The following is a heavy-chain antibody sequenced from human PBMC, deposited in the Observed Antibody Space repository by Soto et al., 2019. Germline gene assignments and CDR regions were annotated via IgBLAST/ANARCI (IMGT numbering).Heavy chain of an antibody. CDR1: GGSFSGHY. V-gene: IGHV4-34*01. D-gene: IGHD3-10*01. J-gene: IGHJ5*02. CDR3: ARGNHYGSGSFDP. Sequence: SETLSLTCAVYGGSFSGHYWSWIRQPPGKGLTWIGQVNDSGSTKYNPSLKSRVTISLDTSKEQFSLRLTSMTVADTAVYYCARGNHYGSGSFDPGGLGTLVTVSS. CDR2: VNDSGST.